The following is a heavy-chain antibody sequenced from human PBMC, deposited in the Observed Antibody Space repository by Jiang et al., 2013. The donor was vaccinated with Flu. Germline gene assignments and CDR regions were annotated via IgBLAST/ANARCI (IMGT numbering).Heavy chain of an antibody. J-gene: IGHJ4*02. CDR2: IIPVFGLA. V-gene: IGHV1-69*04. CDR3: ASAGDCNGDRCYDSVWVENMAASEVLTD. CDR1: RDTFSSYA. D-gene: IGHD2-15*01. Sequence: SVKVSCKTSRDTFSSYAMSWVRQAPGEGLEWMGRIIPVFGLANYAPKFQGRITITADKSTDTVFMELGSLRSEDTAVYYCASAGDCNGDRCYDSVWVENMAASEVLTDWGQGTLVTVSS.